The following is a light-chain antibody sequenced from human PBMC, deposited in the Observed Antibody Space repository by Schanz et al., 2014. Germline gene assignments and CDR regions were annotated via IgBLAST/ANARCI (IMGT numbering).Light chain of an antibody. J-gene: IGLJ2*01. CDR3: CSYSHTRTFVL. CDR1: SSDVGSYGF. V-gene: IGLV2-23*02. CDR2: EAN. Sequence: QSALTQPASVSGSPGQSITISCTGTSSDVGSYGFVSWYQHYPGKAPKVIIYEANKRPSGVSNRFSASKSGYTASLTISGLQAEDEATYYCCSYSHTRTFVLFGGGTKLTVL.